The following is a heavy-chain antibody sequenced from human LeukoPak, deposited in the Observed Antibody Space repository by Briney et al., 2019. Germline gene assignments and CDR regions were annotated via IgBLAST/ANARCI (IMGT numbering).Heavy chain of an antibody. D-gene: IGHD3-9*01. J-gene: IGHJ4*02. CDR2: ISFDGSYK. CDR1: GFTFSSYG. V-gene: IGHV3-30*03. CDR3: GRELDWLPTLDY. Sequence: PGGSLRLSCAASGFTFSSYGMHWVRQAPGKGLEWVAVISFDGSYKFYADSVKGRFTISRDNSKNTLYLQMNSLRAEDTAVYYCGRELDWLPTLDYWGQGTLVTVSS.